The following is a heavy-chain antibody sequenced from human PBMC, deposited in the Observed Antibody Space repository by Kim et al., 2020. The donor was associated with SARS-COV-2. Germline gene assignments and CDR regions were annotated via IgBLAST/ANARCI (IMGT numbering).Heavy chain of an antibody. CDR1: GGSISSSSYY. Sequence: SETLSLTCTVSGGSISSSSYYWGWIRQPPGKGLEWIGSIYYSGSTYYNPSLKSRVTISVDTSKNQFSLKLSSVTAADTAVYYCARRARTTMVRGVHLFDYYYYYGMDVWGQGTTVTVSS. CDR2: IYYSGST. D-gene: IGHD3-10*01. J-gene: IGHJ6*02. V-gene: IGHV4-39*01. CDR3: ARRARTTMVRGVHLFDYYYYYGMDV.